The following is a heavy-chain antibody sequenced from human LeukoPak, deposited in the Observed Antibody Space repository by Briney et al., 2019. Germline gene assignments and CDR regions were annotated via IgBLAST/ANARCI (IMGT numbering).Heavy chain of an antibody. D-gene: IGHD2-2*01. V-gene: IGHV1-2*02. J-gene: IGHJ4*02. Sequence: ASVKVSCKASGYTFTGYYMYWVRQAPGQGLEWMGWINPNSGGTNYAQKFQGRVTMTRVTSINTAYMELSRLRSDDTAMYYCAWIYCSSTSCYATFDYWGQGTLVTVSS. CDR3: AWIYCSSTSCYATFDY. CDR2: INPNSGGT. CDR1: GYTFTGYY.